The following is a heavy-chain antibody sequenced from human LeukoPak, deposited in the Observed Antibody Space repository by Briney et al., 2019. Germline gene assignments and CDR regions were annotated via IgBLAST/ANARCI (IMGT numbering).Heavy chain of an antibody. D-gene: IGHD2-2*01. CDR2: ISSSGTSI. V-gene: IGHV3-11*01. CDR3: ARDLLAVVVPVAHAEYFQH. CDR1: RFTFSDYY. Sequence: GGSLRLPCAASRFTFSDYYMSWIRQAPGKGLEWVSFISSSGTSIYYADSVKGRFTISRDNAKNSLYLQMNSLRAEDTAVYYCARDLLAVVVPVAHAEYFQHWGQGTLVIVSS. J-gene: IGHJ1*01.